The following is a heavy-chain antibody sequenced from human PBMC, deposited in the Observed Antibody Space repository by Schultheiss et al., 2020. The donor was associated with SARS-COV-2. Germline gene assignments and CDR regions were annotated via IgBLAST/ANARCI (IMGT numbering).Heavy chain of an antibody. V-gene: IGHV4-34*01. J-gene: IGHJ6*02. D-gene: IGHD6-13*01. CDR3: ARVAGYSSSWYLAYYYYYGMDV. Sequence: SETLSLTCAVYGGSFSGYYWSWIRQPPGKGLEWIGEINHSGSTNYNPSLKSRVTISVDTSKNQFSLKLSSVTAADTAVYYCARVAGYSSSWYLAYYYYYGMDVWGQGTTVTVSS. CDR1: GGSFSGYY. CDR2: INHSGST.